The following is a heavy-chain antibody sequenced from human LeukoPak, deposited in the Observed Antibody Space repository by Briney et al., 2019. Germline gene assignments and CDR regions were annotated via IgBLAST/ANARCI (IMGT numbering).Heavy chain of an antibody. J-gene: IGHJ4*02. CDR3: ARDLAASSLYYFDY. CDR1: GFTFSSYA. Sequence: GGSLRLSCAASGFTFSSYAMHWVRQAPGKGLEYVSAISSNGGSTYYANSVKGRFTISRDNAKNSLYLQMNSLRAEDTAVYYCARDLAASSLYYFDYWGQGTLVTVSS. CDR2: ISSNGGST. V-gene: IGHV3-64*01. D-gene: IGHD6-13*01.